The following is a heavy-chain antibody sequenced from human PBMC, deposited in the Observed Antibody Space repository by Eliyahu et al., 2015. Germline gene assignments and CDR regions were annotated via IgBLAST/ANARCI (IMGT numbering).Heavy chain of an antibody. Sequence: EVQLLESGGGLLXPGGSLRLSCGASXXSFSTFAXVWVRQAPGKGLEWVSTISPSGDATYYADSVKGRFTISRDNSKNTLFLQMNSLRAEDTAIYYCDAADYWGQGTLVTVSS. CDR2: ISPSGDAT. CDR3: DAADY. J-gene: IGHJ4*02. V-gene: IGHV3-23*01. CDR1: XXSFSTFA. D-gene: IGHD6-25*01.